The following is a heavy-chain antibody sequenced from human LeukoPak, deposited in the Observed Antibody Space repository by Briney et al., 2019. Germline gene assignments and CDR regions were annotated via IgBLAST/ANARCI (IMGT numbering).Heavy chain of an antibody. Sequence: PSETLSLTCTASGGSISSSSYYWGWIRQPPGKGLEWIGSIYYSGSTYYNPSLKSRVTISVDTSKNQFSLKLSSVTAADTAVYYCARVEYQLPAGMDVWGQGTTVTVSS. J-gene: IGHJ6*02. CDR3: ARVEYQLPAGMDV. CDR2: IYYSGST. CDR1: GGSISSSSYY. V-gene: IGHV4-39*07. D-gene: IGHD2-2*01.